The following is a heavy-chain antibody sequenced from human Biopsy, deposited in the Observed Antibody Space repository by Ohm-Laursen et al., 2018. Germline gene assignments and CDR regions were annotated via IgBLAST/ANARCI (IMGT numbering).Heavy chain of an antibody. Sequence: SDTLSLTCTVSGGSISSDYWSWIRQTPGKGLEWIGYIYYSGSTNYNPPLKSRVTISVDTSKNQFPLRLNSVTAADTAVYYCARATNSTGWPYYYFYGMDVWGQGTTVTVSS. CDR2: IYYSGST. D-gene: IGHD2/OR15-2a*01. V-gene: IGHV4-59*07. J-gene: IGHJ6*02. CDR3: ARATNSTGWPYYYFYGMDV. CDR1: GGSISSDY.